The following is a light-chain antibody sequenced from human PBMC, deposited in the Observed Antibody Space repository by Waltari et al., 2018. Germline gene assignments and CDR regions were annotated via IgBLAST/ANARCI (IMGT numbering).Light chain of an antibody. CDR1: SGSVSTSYS. V-gene: IGLV8-61*01. CDR2: NTN. Sequence: QTVVTQEPSFSVSPGGTVTLTCGLSSGSVSTSYSPSWYQQTPGQAPRTLIYNTNPRSSWVPDRFSGSILGNKAALTITGAQADDESDYYCVLYMGSGLWVFGGGTKLTVL. J-gene: IGLJ3*02. CDR3: VLYMGSGLWV.